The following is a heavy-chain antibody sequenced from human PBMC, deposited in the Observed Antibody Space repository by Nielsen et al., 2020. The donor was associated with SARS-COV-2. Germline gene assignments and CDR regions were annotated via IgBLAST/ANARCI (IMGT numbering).Heavy chain of an antibody. V-gene: IGHV1-69*13. CDR3: ARDGSSGGRVLGY. CDR2: IIPIFGTA. CDR1: GGTFSSYA. Sequence: SVKVSCKASGGTFSSYAISWVRQAPGQGLEWMGGIIPIFGTANYAQKFQGRVTITADESTSTAYMELSSLRSEDTAVYYCARDGSSGGRVLGYWGQGTLVTVSS. J-gene: IGHJ4*02. D-gene: IGHD6-6*01.